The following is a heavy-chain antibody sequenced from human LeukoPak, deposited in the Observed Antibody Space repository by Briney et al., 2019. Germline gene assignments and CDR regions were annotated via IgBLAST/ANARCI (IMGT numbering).Heavy chain of an antibody. D-gene: IGHD1-26*01. J-gene: IGHJ6*02. CDR2: IWYDGSNK. CDR1: GFTFSSYA. Sequence: QPGRSLRLSCAASGFTFSSYAMHWVRQAPGKGLEWVAVIWYDGSNKYYAGSVKGRFTISRDNSKNTLYLQMNSLRAEDTAVYYCASSGSYPRIDYYGMDVWGQGTTVTVSS. V-gene: IGHV3-33*08. CDR3: ASSGSYPRIDYYGMDV.